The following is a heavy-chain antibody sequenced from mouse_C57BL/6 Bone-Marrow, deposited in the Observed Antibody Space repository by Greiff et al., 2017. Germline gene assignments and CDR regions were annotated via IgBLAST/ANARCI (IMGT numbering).Heavy chain of an antibody. J-gene: IGHJ4*01. CDR3: ARHPYYGSLYAMDY. CDR1: GFTFSDYY. V-gene: IGHV5-12*01. D-gene: IGHD1-1*01. Sequence: DVQLVESGGGLVQPGGSLKLSCAASGFTFSDYYMYWVRQTPEKRLEWVAYISNGGGSTYYPDTVKGRFTISRDNAKNTLYLQMSRLKSEDTAMYYCARHPYYGSLYAMDYWGQGTSVTVSS. CDR2: ISNGGGST.